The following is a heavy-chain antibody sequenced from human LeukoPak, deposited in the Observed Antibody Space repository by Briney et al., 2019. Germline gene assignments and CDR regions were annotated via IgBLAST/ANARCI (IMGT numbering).Heavy chain of an antibody. CDR2: INAGNGNT. J-gene: IGHJ6*02. V-gene: IGHV1-3*01. Sequence: ASVKVSCKASGYTFTSYGISWVRQAPGQGLEWMGWINAGNGNTKYSQKFQGRVTITRDTSASTAHMELSSLRSEDTAVYYCARDIAVAGTYYYYGMDVWGQGTTVTVSS. CDR3: ARDIAVAGTYYYYGMDV. D-gene: IGHD6-19*01. CDR1: GYTFTSYG.